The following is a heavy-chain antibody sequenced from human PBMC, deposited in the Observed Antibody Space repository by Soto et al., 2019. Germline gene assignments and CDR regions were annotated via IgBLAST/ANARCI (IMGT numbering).Heavy chain of an antibody. J-gene: IGHJ6*02. CDR1: GFTFSSYA. CDR3: AKAQLRRLGELLYFPGPHDYYYGMDV. V-gene: IGHV3-23*01. CDR2: ISGSGGST. D-gene: IGHD3-10*01. Sequence: GGSLRLSCAASGFTFSSYAMSWVRQAPGKGLEWVSAISGSGGSTYYADSVKGRFTISRDNSKNTLYLQMNSLRAEDTAVNYCAKAQLRRLGELLYFPGPHDYYYGMDVWGQGTTVTVSS.